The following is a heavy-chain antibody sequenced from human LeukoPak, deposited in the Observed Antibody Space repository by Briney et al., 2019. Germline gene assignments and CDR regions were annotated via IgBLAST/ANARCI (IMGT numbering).Heavy chain of an antibody. V-gene: IGHV3-23*01. CDR2: ISGSGGST. J-gene: IGHJ5*02. D-gene: IGHD1-26*01. Sequence: PGGSLRLSCAASGFTFSSYAMSWVRQAPGKGLEWVSAISGSGGSTYYADSVKGRFTISRDTSKNTLYLQMNSLRAEDTAVYYCAKGRYSGSYYNWFDPLGPGNPGHRLL. CDR1: GFTFSSYA. CDR3: AKGRYSGSYYNWFDP.